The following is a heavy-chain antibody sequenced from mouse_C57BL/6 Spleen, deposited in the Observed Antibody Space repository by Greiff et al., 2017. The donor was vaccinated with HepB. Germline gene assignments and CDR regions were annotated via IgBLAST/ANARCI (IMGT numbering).Heavy chain of an antibody. D-gene: IGHD4-1*01. CDR1: GFTFSDYG. V-gene: IGHV5-15*01. CDR3: ARHDGTGWYFDV. Sequence: EVHLVESGGGLVQPGGSLKLSCAASGFTFSDYGIAWVRQAPRKGPEWVAFISNLAYSIYYADTVTGRFTISRENAKNTLYLEMSSLRSEDTAMYYCARHDGTGWYFDVWGTGTTVTVSS. CDR2: ISNLAYSI. J-gene: IGHJ1*03.